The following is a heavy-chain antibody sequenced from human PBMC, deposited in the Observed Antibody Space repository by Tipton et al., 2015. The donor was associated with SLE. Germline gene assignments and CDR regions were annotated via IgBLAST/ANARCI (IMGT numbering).Heavy chain of an antibody. V-gene: IGHV4-34*01. J-gene: IGHJ4*02. D-gene: IGHD3-9*01. CDR3: ARGRRPVIRYFDGPKGAFFDS. Sequence: TLSLTCAVYGGSFTGHYWNWFRQPPGKGLEWIGESNESGITHYNSSLKSRVTVSVDPSKNQLSLKLTSMTAADTALYFCARGRRPVIRYFDGPKGAFFDSWGQGNLVTVSS. CDR1: GGSFTGHY. CDR2: SNESGIT.